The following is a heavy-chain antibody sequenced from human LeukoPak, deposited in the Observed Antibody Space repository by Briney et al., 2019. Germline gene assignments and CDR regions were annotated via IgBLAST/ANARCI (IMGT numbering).Heavy chain of an antibody. V-gene: IGHV1-18*01. CDR3: AGGYCSSTSCYYYYYMDV. CDR1: GYTFTSYG. D-gene: IGHD2-2*01. CDR2: ISAYNGNT. J-gene: IGHJ6*03. Sequence: ASVKVSCKASGYTFTSYGISWVRQAPGQGLEWMGWISAYNGNTNYAQKFQGRVTITADESTSTAYMELSSLRSEDTAVYYCAGGYCSSTSCYYYYYMDVWGKGTTVTISS.